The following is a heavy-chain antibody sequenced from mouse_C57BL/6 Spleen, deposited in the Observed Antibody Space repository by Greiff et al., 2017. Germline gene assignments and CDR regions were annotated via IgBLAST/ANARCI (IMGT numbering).Heavy chain of an antibody. V-gene: IGHV5-17*01. J-gene: IGHJ4*01. Sequence: EVQGVESGGGLVKPGGSLKLSCAASGFTFSDYGMHWVRQAPEKGLEWVAYISSGSSTIYYADTVKGRFTISRDNAKNTLFLQMTRLRSEDTAMYYCASRVDGYYDYAMDYWGQGTSVTASS. D-gene: IGHD2-3*01. CDR1: GFTFSDYG. CDR3: ASRVDGYYDYAMDY. CDR2: ISSGSSTI.